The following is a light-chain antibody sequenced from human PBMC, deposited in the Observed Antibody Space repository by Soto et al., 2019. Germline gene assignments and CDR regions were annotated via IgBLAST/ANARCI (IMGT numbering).Light chain of an antibody. Sequence: QSALTQSASVSGSPGQSITIPCTGTSSDVGGYDYVSWYQQHPGKVPKLIIYEVIKRPSGASHRFSGSKSGNTASLTISGLQTEDEADYYCSSYTTSSALVFGGGTKVTVL. CDR1: SSDVGGYDY. J-gene: IGLJ2*01. V-gene: IGLV2-14*01. CDR3: SSYTTSSALV. CDR2: EVI.